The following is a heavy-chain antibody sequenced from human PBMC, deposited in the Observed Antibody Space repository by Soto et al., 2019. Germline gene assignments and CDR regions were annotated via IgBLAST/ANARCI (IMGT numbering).Heavy chain of an antibody. CDR2: ISGSGGST. V-gene: IGHV3-23*01. CDR1: GFTFSSYA. J-gene: IGHJ4*02. CDR3: ASTYDFWSGYSSGEYYFDY. D-gene: IGHD3-3*01. Sequence: GGSLRLSCAASGFTFSSYAMSWVRQAPGKGLEWVSAISGSGGSTYYADSVKGRFTISRDNSKNTLYLQMNSLRAEDTAVYYCASTYDFWSGYSSGEYYFDYWGQGNLVTVS.